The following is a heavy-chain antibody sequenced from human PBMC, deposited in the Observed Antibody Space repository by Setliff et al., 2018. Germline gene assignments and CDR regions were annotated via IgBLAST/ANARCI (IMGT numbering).Heavy chain of an antibody. Sequence: SLRLSCAASGFPLYDYAMHWVRQAPGKGLEWVAGINWDGGNKVYADSVKGRFTISRDNAKNSLYLQMNSLRVEDTALYYCAKDITWKYNTGWGSLGVWGQGTTVTVSS. D-gene: IGHD6-19*01. V-gene: IGHV3-9*01. CDR3: AKDITWKYNTGWGSLGV. J-gene: IGHJ6*02. CDR1: GFPLYDYA. CDR2: INWDGGNK.